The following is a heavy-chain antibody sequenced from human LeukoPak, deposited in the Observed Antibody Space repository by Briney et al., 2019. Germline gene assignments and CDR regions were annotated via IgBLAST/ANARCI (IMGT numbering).Heavy chain of an antibody. J-gene: IGHJ3*02. CDR2: ISYDGSNK. CDR1: GFTFSSYA. CDR3: ARDGRYCSGGSCYSLAAFDI. Sequence: PEGSLRLSCAASGFTFSSYAMHWVRQAPGKGLEWVAVISYDGSNKYYADSVKGRFTISRDNSKNTLYLQMNSLRAEDTAVYYCARDGRYCSGGSCYSLAAFDIWGQGTMVTVSS. V-gene: IGHV3-30*04. D-gene: IGHD2-15*01.